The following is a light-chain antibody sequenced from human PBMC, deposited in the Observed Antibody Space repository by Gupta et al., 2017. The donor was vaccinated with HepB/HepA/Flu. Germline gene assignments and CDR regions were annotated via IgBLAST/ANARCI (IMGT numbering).Light chain of an antibody. Sequence: QSVLTQPPSVSGSPGQRVTISCTGSSSNIGAGYDVHWYQKLPGEAPKSSSEGNSNRPSGVPDRFSGSKAGTSESRAINVLQAEDEAEDDCQCCGSCMRGAVFGGGTKLTVL. V-gene: IGLV1-40*01. CDR1: SSNIGAGYD. CDR2: GNS. CDR3: QCCGSCMRGAV. J-gene: IGLJ2*01.